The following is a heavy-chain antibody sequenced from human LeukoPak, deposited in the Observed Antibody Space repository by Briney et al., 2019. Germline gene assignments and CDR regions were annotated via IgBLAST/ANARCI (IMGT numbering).Heavy chain of an antibody. J-gene: IGHJ4*02. CDR3: ARANFLYCSSTTCLFDY. Sequence: ASVKASCKASGYTFTDYYMHWVLQAPGQGFEWMGWINPNDGDTNYAQKFQGRVTMTRDTSISTAHMEVSRLRSDDTAVYYCARANFLYCSSTTCLFDYWGQGTLVTVSS. CDR1: GYTFTDYY. D-gene: IGHD2-2*01. V-gene: IGHV1-2*02. CDR2: INPNDGDT.